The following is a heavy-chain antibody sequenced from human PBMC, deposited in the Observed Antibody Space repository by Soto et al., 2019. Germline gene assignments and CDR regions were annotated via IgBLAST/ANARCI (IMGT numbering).Heavy chain of an antibody. CDR2: INHSGST. Sequence: SQTLSLTCAVYGGSFSGYYWSWIRQPPGKGLEWIGEINHSGSTNYNPSLKSRVTISVDTSKNQFSLKLSSVTAADTAVYYCARLPTPQQPPQFYGMDVWGQGTTVTVSS. J-gene: IGHJ6*02. V-gene: IGHV4-34*01. CDR1: GGSFSGYY. CDR3: ARLPTPQQPPQFYGMDV. D-gene: IGHD6-13*01.